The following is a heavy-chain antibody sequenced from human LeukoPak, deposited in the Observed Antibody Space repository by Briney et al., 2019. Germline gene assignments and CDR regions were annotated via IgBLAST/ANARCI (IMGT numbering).Heavy chain of an antibody. V-gene: IGHV3-21*01. CDR3: ARNLIAVAGTFDY. D-gene: IGHD6-19*01. CDR1: GFTFSSYS. J-gene: IGHJ4*02. Sequence: PGGSLRLSCAASGFTFSSYSMNWVRQAPGRGLEWVSAISGSGGSTYYADSVKGRFTISRDNAKNSLYLQMNSLRAEDTAVYYCARNLIAVAGTFDYWGQGTLVTVSS. CDR2: ISGSGGST.